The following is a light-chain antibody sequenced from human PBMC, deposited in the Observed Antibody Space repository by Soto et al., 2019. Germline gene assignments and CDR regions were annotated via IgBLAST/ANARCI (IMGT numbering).Light chain of an antibody. CDR3: QQYGSSGT. J-gene: IGKJ1*01. V-gene: IGKV3-20*01. Sequence: EIVMTQYPATLSVSPGERATLSCRASQSVSNNYLAWYQQKPGQSPRLLIYGASNRATGIPDRFSGSGSGTDFTLTISRPEPEDFAVYYCQQYGSSGTFGQGTKVDIK. CDR2: GAS. CDR1: QSVSNNY.